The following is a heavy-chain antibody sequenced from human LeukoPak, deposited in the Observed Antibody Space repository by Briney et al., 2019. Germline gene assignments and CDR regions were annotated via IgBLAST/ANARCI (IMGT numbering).Heavy chain of an antibody. D-gene: IGHD3-10*01. CDR2: ISWNSGSI. J-gene: IGHJ4*02. CDR1: GFTFDDYA. Sequence: GGSLRLSCAASGFTFDDYAMHWVRQAPGKGLEWVSGISWNSGSIGYADSVKGRFTISRDNAKNSLYLQMNSLRAEDTALYYCVRRYGSGSSYYFDYWGQGTLVTVSS. V-gene: IGHV3-9*01. CDR3: VRRYGSGSSYYFDY.